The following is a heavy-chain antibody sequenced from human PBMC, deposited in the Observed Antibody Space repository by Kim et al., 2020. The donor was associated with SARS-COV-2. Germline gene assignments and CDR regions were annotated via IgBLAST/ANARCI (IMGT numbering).Heavy chain of an antibody. CDR1: GGSISSGGYY. CDR2: LYYSAST. V-gene: IGHV4-31*03. Sequence: SETLSLTCTVSGGSISSGGYYWIWIPQHPGKGLEGLWYLYYSASTYYNPSLQSRVTISVDTSKNQFSLKLGSVTAADTAVYYCARDPLKNPTPFGYYYYYGMDVWGQGTTVTVSS. D-gene: IGHD3-3*01. CDR3: ARDPLKNPTPFGYYYYYGMDV. J-gene: IGHJ6*02.